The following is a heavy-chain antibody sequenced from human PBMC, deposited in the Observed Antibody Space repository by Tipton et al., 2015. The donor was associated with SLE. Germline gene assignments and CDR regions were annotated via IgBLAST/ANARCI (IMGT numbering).Heavy chain of an antibody. D-gene: IGHD6-13*01. CDR1: GFTFNSYG. V-gene: IGHV3-23*01. Sequence: SLRLSCAASGFTFNSYGMSWVRQAPGEGLEWVSTISGSGDSTHYADSVKGRFTISRDKSKNTLFLQMNSLRPEDTAVYYCASEGSSSWYEPTRQWGQGTLVTVSS. CDR3: ASEGSSSWYEPTRQ. CDR2: ISGSGDST. J-gene: IGHJ4*02.